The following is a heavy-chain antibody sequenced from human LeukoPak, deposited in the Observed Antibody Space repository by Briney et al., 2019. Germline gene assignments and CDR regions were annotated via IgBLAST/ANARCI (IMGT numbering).Heavy chain of an antibody. CDR2: IYSGGST. J-gene: IGHJ4*02. CDR3: ARESGYSYAPSFDD. Sequence: GGSLRLSCAASGFPVSSNYMSWVRQAPGKGLEWVSLIYSGGSTDYADSVKGRFTISRDNSKNTLYLQMNSLRAEDTAVYYCARESGYSYAPSFDDWGQGTLVTVSS. D-gene: IGHD5-18*01. V-gene: IGHV3-66*01. CDR1: GFPVSSNY.